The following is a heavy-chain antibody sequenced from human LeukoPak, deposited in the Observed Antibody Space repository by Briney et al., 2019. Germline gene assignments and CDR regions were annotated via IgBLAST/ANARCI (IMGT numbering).Heavy chain of an antibody. J-gene: IGHJ4*02. V-gene: IGHV4-59*01. D-gene: IGHD2-2*01. CDR2: IYYSGST. CDR3: ARGSTSYYFDY. Sequence: SETLSLTCTVSGGSISSYYWSWIRQPPGKGLEWIGYIYYSGSTNYNPSLKSRVTISVDTSKNQFSLKLSSVTAADTAVYYCARGSTSYYFDYWGQGTLVTVSS. CDR1: GGSISSYY.